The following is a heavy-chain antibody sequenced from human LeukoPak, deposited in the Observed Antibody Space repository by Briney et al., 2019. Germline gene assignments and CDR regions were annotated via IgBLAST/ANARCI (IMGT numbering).Heavy chain of an antibody. CDR3: AAYIVVVVAATGSSYYGMDV. CDR2: FDSEDGET. Sequence: ASVKVSCKVSGYTLTELSMHWVRQAPGKGLEGMGGFDSEDGETIYAQKFQGRVTMTEDTSTDTAYMELSSLRSEDTAVYYCAAYIVVVVAATGSSYYGMDVWGQGTTVTVSS. CDR1: GYTLTELS. J-gene: IGHJ6*02. V-gene: IGHV1-24*01. D-gene: IGHD2-15*01.